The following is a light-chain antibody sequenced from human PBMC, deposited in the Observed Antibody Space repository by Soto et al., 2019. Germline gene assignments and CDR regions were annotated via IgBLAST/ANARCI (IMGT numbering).Light chain of an antibody. V-gene: IGKV3-15*01. CDR3: QQYNNWPPGT. CDR2: GAS. Sequence: EIVMTQSPATLSVSPGERATLSCRASQSVSSNLAWYQQKPGQAPRLLIYGASTRATGIPARFSGSGSGTEFTLTISSLQSEDFAVSYYQQYNNWPPGTFGQGTKLEIK. CDR1: QSVSSN. J-gene: IGKJ2*02.